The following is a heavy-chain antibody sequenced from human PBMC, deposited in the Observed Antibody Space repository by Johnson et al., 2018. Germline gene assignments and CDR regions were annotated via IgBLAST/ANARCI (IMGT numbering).Heavy chain of an antibody. CDR1: GFTFSNYD. D-gene: IGHD3-22*01. V-gene: IGHV3-13*01. CDR3: ARENPTMIAFDI. CDR2: IGTTGDT. J-gene: IGHJ3*02. Sequence: VQLQESGGALVQPGGSLRLSCEASGFTFSNYDMHWVRQGTGKGLEWVSTIGTTGDTYYSGSVKGRFTISRENAKNSLYLQMNSLRAGDTGLYYCARENPTMIAFDIGGQGTMVTVSS.